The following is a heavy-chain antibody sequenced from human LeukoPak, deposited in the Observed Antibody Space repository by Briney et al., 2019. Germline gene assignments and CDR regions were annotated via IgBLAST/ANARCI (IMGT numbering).Heavy chain of an antibody. Sequence: GGSLRLSCAASGFTFSSYAMHRVRQAPGKRLEWVAVISYDGSNKYYADSVKGRFTISRDNSKNTLYLQMNSLRAEDTAVYYCARLNYDFWSGVWEGYYMDVWGKGTTVTVSS. J-gene: IGHJ6*03. CDR3: ARLNYDFWSGVWEGYYMDV. V-gene: IGHV3-30-3*01. CDR1: GFTFSSYA. CDR2: ISYDGSNK. D-gene: IGHD3-3*01.